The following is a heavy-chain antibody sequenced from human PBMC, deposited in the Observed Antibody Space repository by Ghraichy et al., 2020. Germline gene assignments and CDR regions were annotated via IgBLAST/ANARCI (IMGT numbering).Heavy chain of an antibody. V-gene: IGHV4-59*01. J-gene: IGHJ6*02. CDR1: GDSISSYD. D-gene: IGHD5-18*01. Sequence: SETLSLTCTVSGDSISSYDWSWMRQPPGKGLEWIGYMFYSGSTNYNPSLKSRVTISVDTSKNQHSLKLSSVTAADTAVYYCARVILNRYGYGYYGIDVWGQGTTVTVSS. CDR2: MFYSGST. CDR3: ARVILNRYGYGYYGIDV.